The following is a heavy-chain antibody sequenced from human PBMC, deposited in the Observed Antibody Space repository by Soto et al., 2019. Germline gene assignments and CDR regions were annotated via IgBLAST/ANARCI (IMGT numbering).Heavy chain of an antibody. CDR1: GFTFSSYG. CDR2: ISYDGSNK. V-gene: IGHV3-30*03. CDR3: AREDHIGTPTFYFDY. D-gene: IGHD1-1*01. J-gene: IGHJ4*02. Sequence: GGSLRLSCAASGFTFSSYGMHWVRQAPGKGLEWVAVISYDGSNKYYADSVKGRFTISRDNSKNTLYLQMNSLRAEDTAVYYCAREDHIGTPTFYFDYWGQGTLVTVSS.